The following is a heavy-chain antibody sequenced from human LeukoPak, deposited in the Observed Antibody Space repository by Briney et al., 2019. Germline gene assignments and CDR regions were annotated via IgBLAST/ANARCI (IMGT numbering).Heavy chain of an antibody. Sequence: PSETLSLTCAVYGGSFSGYYWSWIRQPPRKGLEWIGEVNHSGSTNYNPSLKSRVTISVDTSKNQFSLKLSSVTAADTAVYYCASPSGSYLLGFDYWGQGTLVTVSS. CDR2: VNHSGST. J-gene: IGHJ4*02. CDR3: ASPSGSYLLGFDY. D-gene: IGHD1-26*01. V-gene: IGHV4-34*01. CDR1: GGSFSGYY.